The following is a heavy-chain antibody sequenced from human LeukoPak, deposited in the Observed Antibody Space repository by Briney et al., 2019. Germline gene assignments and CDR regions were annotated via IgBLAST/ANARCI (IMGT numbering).Heavy chain of an antibody. J-gene: IGHJ4*02. Sequence: PGGSLRLSCAASGFTVSTNYMSRARQAPGKGLEWVSVIYSDGGTYYADSVKGRFTISRDNSKNTLYLQMNSLRVEDTAVYYCARHWGYCSSTSCHVFDYWGQGTLVTVSS. V-gene: IGHV3-53*01. D-gene: IGHD2-2*01. CDR1: GFTVSTNY. CDR3: ARHWGYCSSTSCHVFDY. CDR2: IYSDGGT.